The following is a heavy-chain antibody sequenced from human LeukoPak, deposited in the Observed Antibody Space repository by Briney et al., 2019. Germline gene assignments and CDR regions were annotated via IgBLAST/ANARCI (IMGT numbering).Heavy chain of an antibody. CDR3: ARFLGAVAAAAGTVGWFDP. CDR2: VYTSGST. J-gene: IGHJ5*02. Sequence: SETLSLTCTVSGGSISSYYWSWIRQPAGKGLEWIGRVYTSGSTNYDPSLKSRVTMSVDTSKNQFSLKLSSVTAADTAVYYCARFLGAVAAAAGTVGWFDPWGQGTLVTVSS. V-gene: IGHV4-4*07. CDR1: GGSISSYY. D-gene: IGHD6-13*01.